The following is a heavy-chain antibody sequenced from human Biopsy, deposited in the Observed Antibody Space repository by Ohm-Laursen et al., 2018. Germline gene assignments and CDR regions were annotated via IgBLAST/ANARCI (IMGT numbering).Heavy chain of an antibody. CDR1: GGSINIDLNY. J-gene: IGHJ6*02. V-gene: IGHV4-39*07. CDR2: IYYDGIT. D-gene: IGHD5-12*01. CDR3: ARVAGGYAYYYGMGV. Sequence: SDTLSLTCTVSGGSINIDLNYWSWIRQPPGKGLEWIGNIYYDGITYYNPSLKSRVAMSVDTSKNQFSLRLTSVTAADTAVYYCARVAGGYAYYYGMGVWGQGTTVIVSS.